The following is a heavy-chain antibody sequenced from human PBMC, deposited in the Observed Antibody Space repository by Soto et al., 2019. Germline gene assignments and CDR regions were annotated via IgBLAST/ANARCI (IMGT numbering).Heavy chain of an antibody. V-gene: IGHV3-23*01. CDR1: VGTCLYHA. J-gene: IGHJ6*02. CDR2: ISGSGDTT. Sequence: GGSPAVYSVSDVGTCLYHAMTSVRQAPRQGISFVSAISGSGDTTYYADAVKGRFTISRDTSMNTMYLLMNSLRAKDTAVYYCTKVYYGDYDPSQYYYYGMDVWGQGTSVTDSS. CDR3: TKVYYGDYDPSQYYYYGMDV. D-gene: IGHD4-17*01.